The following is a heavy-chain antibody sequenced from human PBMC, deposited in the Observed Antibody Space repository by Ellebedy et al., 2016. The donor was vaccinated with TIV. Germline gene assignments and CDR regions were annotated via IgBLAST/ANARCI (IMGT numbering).Heavy chain of an antibody. CDR1: GFTFSSYS. CDR2: INSDGSST. CDR3: LRQVNYGFDY. V-gene: IGHV3-74*01. Sequence: GGSLRLSCAASGFTFSSYSMNWVRQAPGKGLVWVSRINSDGSSTSYADSVKGRFTISRDNAKNTLYLQVNSLRAEDTAVYYCLRQVNYGFDYWGQGTLVTVSS. D-gene: IGHD3-10*01. J-gene: IGHJ4*02.